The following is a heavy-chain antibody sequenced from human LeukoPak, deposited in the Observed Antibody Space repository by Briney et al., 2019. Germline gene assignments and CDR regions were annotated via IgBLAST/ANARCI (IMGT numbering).Heavy chain of an antibody. D-gene: IGHD5/OR15-5a*01. CDR1: GDSVSSTSAS. V-gene: IGHV6-1*01. Sequence: SQTLSLTCVISGDSVSSTSASWNWFRQSPSRGLEWLGRTYYVSKWYLDYGESVKTPITITPDTSKNQVSLHLNSVTPEDTAVYYCARRRYNVYEGYYDFWGQGVLVTVSS. CDR3: ARRRYNVYEGYYDF. CDR2: TYYVSKWYL. J-gene: IGHJ4*02.